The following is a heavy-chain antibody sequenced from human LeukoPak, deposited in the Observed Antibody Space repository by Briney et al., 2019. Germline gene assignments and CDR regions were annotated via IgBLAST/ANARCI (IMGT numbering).Heavy chain of an antibody. CDR2: INYSGST. Sequence: SETLSLTCTVSGGSISSYYWSWIRQPPGKGLEWIGYINYSGSTNYNPSLKSRVTISVDTSKNQFSLKLSSVTAADTAVYYCARSVAAAPLIDYWGQGTLVTVSS. CDR1: GGSISSYY. J-gene: IGHJ4*02. CDR3: ARSVAAAPLIDY. V-gene: IGHV4-59*01. D-gene: IGHD6-13*01.